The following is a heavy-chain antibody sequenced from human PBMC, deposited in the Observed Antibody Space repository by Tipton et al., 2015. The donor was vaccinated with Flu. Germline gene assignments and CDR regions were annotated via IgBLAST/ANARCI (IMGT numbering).Heavy chain of an antibody. J-gene: IGHJ4*02. CDR1: GYSISSGYY. D-gene: IGHD3-3*01. CDR3: ARNLEWILSPYYFDY. Sequence: TLSLTCVVSGYSISSGYYWGWIRQPPEKGLEWIGNIYPSGNTYYNPSLKSRVTISVDTSKNLFSLKLSSVTVADTAVYYCARNLEWILSPYYFDYWGQGTLVTVSS. CDR2: IYPSGNT. V-gene: IGHV4-38-2*01.